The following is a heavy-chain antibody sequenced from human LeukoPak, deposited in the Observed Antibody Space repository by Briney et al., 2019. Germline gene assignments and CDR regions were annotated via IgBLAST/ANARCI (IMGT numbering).Heavy chain of an antibody. D-gene: IGHD6-19*01. CDR3: ARAWSSGWYYFDY. CDR1: GVSISSYY. CDR2: IYYSGST. J-gene: IGHJ4*02. Sequence: SETLSLTCTVSGVSISSYYWSWIRQPPGKGLEWIGYIYYSGSTNYNPSLKSRVTISVDTSKNQFSLKLSSVTAADTAVYYCARAWSSGWYYFDYWGQGTLVTVSS. V-gene: IGHV4-59*01.